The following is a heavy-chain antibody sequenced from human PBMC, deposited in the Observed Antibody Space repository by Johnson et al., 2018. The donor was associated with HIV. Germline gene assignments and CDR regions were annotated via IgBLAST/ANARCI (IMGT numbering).Heavy chain of an antibody. Sequence: QVQLVESGGGVVQPGRSLRLSCAASGFTVSSNYMSWVRQAPGKGLEWVAVIAYDGSNKYYADSVKGRFTISRDNSKNTQYLQMNSLRAEDTAVYYCARECSSSDGAFDIWGQGTMVTVSS. V-gene: IGHV3-30*03. D-gene: IGHD6-13*01. CDR1: GFTVSSNY. CDR2: IAYDGSNK. J-gene: IGHJ3*02. CDR3: ARECSSSDGAFDI.